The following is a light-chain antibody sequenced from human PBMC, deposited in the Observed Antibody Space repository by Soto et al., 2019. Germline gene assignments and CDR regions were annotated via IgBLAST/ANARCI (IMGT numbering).Light chain of an antibody. CDR1: SSDVGLYDY. Sequence: QSVLTQPASVSGSPGQSITISCTGTSSDVGLYDYVSWYQQHPGKASQLMIYAVSNRPSGLSNRFSASKSGNTASLLISGLQAEDEADYYCSSYTSDRSYVFGSGTKVTVL. J-gene: IGLJ1*01. CDR2: AVS. V-gene: IGLV2-14*01. CDR3: SSYTSDRSYV.